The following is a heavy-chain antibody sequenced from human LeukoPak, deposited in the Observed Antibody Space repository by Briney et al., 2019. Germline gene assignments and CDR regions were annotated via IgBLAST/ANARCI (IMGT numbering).Heavy chain of an antibody. D-gene: IGHD2-2*02. Sequence: PSETLSLTCTVSGGSISSGGYDWGWIRQHRGKGREWIVYMYYSGSTYYNRSRKSQFTISVETAKNGFSLKLSSVTAADTAVYYCARTVAPDIVVVPAAIPHYYYYGMDVWGQGTTVTVSS. J-gene: IGHJ6*02. CDR3: ARTVAPDIVVVPAAIPHYYYYGMDV. CDR2: MYYSGST. CDR1: GGSISSGGYD. V-gene: IGHV4-31*01.